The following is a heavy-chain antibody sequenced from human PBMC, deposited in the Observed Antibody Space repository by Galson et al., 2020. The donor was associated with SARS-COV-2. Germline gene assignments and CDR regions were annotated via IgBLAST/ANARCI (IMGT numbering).Heavy chain of an antibody. Sequence: SGPTLVKPTQPLTLTCTFSGFSPRTSGMCVSWIRQPPAKALEWLALIDWDDDEYYSTSPQTRLTIFQDNSKNQVVLTMTNMDPVDTATYYCARMGEEGGYYLGDYYYYGMDVWGQGTTVTVSS. D-gene: IGHD3-22*01. CDR3: ARMGEEGGYYLGDYYYYGMDV. V-gene: IGHV2-70*01. CDR1: GFSPRTSGMC. CDR2: IDWDDDE. J-gene: IGHJ6*02.